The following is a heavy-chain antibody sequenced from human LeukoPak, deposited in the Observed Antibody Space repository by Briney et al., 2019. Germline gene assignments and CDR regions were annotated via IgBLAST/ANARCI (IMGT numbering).Heavy chain of an antibody. J-gene: IGHJ6*04. CDR1: GFTFSSYW. Sequence: GGSLRLSCAASGFTFSSYWMHWVRQAPGKGLVWVSCINSDGSSTSYADSVKGRFTISRDNAKNTLYLQMNSLRAEDTAVYYCARDQNYYGSGSYAPYYYYGMDVWGKGTTVTVSS. V-gene: IGHV3-74*01. CDR2: INSDGSST. CDR3: ARDQNYYGSGSYAPYYYYGMDV. D-gene: IGHD3-10*01.